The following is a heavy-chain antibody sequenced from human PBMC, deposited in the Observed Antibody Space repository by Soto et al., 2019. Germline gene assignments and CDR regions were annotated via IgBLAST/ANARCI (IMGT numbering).Heavy chain of an antibody. J-gene: IGHJ6*02. CDR3: ARERTSKGGMDI. CDR2: IISGGSRV. Sequence: LRLSCAASGFTFGSDWMNWVRQSPGKGLEWVSRIISGGSRVSYADFVKGRFTITRDNVKNILYLEMHSLTADDTAVYYCARERTSKGGMDIWGQGTTVTVSS. CDR1: GFTFGSDW. V-gene: IGHV3-74*01.